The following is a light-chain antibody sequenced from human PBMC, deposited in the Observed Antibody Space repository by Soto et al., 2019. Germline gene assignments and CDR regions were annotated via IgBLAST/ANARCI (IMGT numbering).Light chain of an antibody. CDR1: SSDVGNYNL. J-gene: IGLJ1*01. V-gene: IGLV2-14*02. CDR3: SSYTSSSTLLYV. Sequence: QSALTQPASVSGSPGQSITISCTGTSSDVGNYNLVSWYQQHPGKAPKFMIYEVSNRPSGVSSRFSGSKSGNTASLTISGLQAEDEADYYCSSYTSSSTLLYVFGTGTKVTVL. CDR2: EVS.